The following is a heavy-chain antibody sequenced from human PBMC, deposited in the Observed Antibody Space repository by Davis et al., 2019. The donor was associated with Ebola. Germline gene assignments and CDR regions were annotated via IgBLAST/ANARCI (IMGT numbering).Heavy chain of an antibody. D-gene: IGHD2/OR15-2a*01. CDR3: VKALGGSSNYGLDV. V-gene: IGHV3-64D*08. CDR2: IIDNGDRT. CDR1: GFTFSNSG. Sequence: GESLKISCSASGFTFSNSGMHWVRQAPGKGLEYVSAIIDNGDRTYYADSVKGRFTISRDNSRSTLFLQMSSLRAEDTAVYYCVKALGGSSNYGLDVWGQGTTVTVSS. J-gene: IGHJ6*02.